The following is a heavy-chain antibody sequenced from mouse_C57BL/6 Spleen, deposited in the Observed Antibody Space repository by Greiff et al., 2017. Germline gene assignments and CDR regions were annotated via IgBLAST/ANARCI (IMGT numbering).Heavy chain of an antibody. Sequence: VQLVESGPGLVQPSQSLSITCTVSGFSLTSYGVHWVRQSPGKGLEWLGVIWRGGSTDYNAAFMSRLSITKDNSKSQVFFKMNSLQADDTAIYYCAAQTAQATDAMDYWGQGTSVTVSS. V-gene: IGHV2-5*01. D-gene: IGHD3-2*02. CDR3: AAQTAQATDAMDY. CDR2: IWRGGST. J-gene: IGHJ4*01. CDR1: GFSLTSYG.